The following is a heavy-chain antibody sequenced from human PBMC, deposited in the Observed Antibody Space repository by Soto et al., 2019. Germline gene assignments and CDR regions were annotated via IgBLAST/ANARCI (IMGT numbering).Heavy chain of an antibody. J-gene: IGHJ4*02. V-gene: IGHV3-64D*06. CDR2: VRGNGDPP. D-gene: IGHD5-12*01. CDR1: GFTFSSYA. CDR3: VKSRGGNNLDFFD. Sequence: GGSLRLSCSASGFTFSSYAMHWVRQAPGKGLEYVSGVRGNGDPPFYADSVKGRFTISRDNSKNTLYLQMSSLSADDTAVYYCVKSRGGNNLDFFDWGQGALVTVSS.